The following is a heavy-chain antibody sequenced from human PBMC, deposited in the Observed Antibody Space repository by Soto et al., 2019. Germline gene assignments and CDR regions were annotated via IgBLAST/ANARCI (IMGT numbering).Heavy chain of an antibody. CDR1: GDTFTDYY. CDR3: ARGGHVVVVTAALDY. V-gene: IGHV1-46*01. D-gene: IGHD2-21*02. CDR2: VNPSGGHT. Sequence: QVQLVQSGAEVKKPGASVKVSCKASGDTFTDYYIHWVRQAPGQGLEWMGTVNPSGGHTSYAQHFLGRMSMTRDTSTSTLYLELTSLTSEDAAVYYCARGGHVVVVTAALDYWGQGTLVTVSS. J-gene: IGHJ4*02.